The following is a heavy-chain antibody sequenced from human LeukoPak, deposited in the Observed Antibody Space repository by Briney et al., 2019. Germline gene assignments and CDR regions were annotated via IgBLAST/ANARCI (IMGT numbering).Heavy chain of an antibody. CDR3: AIVWFGELSRFDP. J-gene: IGHJ5*02. Sequence: PSETLSLTCTVSGGSISSYYWSWIRQPPGKGLEWIGYIYYSGSTNYNPSLKSRVTISVDTSKNQFSLKPSSVTAADTAVYYCAIVWFGELSRFDPWGQGTLVTVSS. D-gene: IGHD3-10*01. CDR2: IYYSGST. CDR1: GGSISSYY. V-gene: IGHV4-59*12.